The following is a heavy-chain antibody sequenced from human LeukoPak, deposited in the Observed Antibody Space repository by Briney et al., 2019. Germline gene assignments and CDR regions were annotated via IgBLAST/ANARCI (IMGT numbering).Heavy chain of an antibody. Sequence: GGSLRLSCAASGFTFSSYWMSWVRQAPGKGLEWVANIKQDGSEKYYVDSVKGRFTISRDNAKNSLYLQMNSLRAEETAVYYCARDIGHGDYLIYYYYYMDVWGKGTTVTVSS. D-gene: IGHD4-17*01. CDR2: IKQDGSEK. J-gene: IGHJ6*03. CDR1: GFTFSSYW. CDR3: ARDIGHGDYLIYYYYYMDV. V-gene: IGHV3-7*01.